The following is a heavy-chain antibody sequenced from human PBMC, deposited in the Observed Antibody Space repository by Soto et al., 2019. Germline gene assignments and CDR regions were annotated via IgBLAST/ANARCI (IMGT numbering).Heavy chain of an antibody. CDR2: IYYSGST. J-gene: IGHJ6*03. CDR3: ARGDHYMDV. CDR1: GDSISSYY. Sequence: ASETLSLTCSVSGDSISSYYWSWIRQPPGKGLEWIGFIYYSGSTNYNPSLKSRVTISVDTSKNQFSLKLSSVTAADTAVYYCARGDHYMDVWGKGTTVTVSS. V-gene: IGHV4-59*01.